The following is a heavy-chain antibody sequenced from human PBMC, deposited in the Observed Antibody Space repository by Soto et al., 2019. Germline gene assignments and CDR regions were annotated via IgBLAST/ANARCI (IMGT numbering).Heavy chain of an antibody. CDR1: GDTFSSYS. Sequence: ASVKVSCKPSGDTFSSYSFSWVRQAPGQRLEWMGWINAGNGNTKYSQKFQGRVTITRDTSASTAYMELSSLRSEDTAVYYCARAPLWINNWFDPWG. CDR3: ARAPLWINNWFDP. J-gene: IGHJ5*02. V-gene: IGHV1-3*01. D-gene: IGHD2-2*03. CDR2: INAGNGNT.